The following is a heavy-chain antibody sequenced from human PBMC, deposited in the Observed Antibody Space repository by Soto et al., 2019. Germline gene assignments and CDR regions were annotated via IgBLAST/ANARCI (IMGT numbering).Heavy chain of an antibody. J-gene: IGHJ3*02. V-gene: IGHV3-7*01. CDR2: INPGGREK. Sequence: GGSLRLSCAASGFIFGNYWMSWVRQAPGKGLEWVANINPGGREKNYVDSVKGRFSISRDDAEKSHHLQMNSLRAEDTAVYYCAKYGSGSYGAYAFDIWGHGTMVTISS. CDR3: AKYGSGSYGAYAFDI. D-gene: IGHD3-10*01. CDR1: GFIFGNYW.